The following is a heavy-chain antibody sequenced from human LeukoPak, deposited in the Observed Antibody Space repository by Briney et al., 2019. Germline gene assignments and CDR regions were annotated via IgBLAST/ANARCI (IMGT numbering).Heavy chain of an antibody. D-gene: IGHD2-2*01. CDR1: GFTFSSYS. V-gene: IGHV3-48*04. J-gene: IGHJ3*02. CDR3: ASPYCSSTSCPDAFDI. CDR2: ITSTSNSI. Sequence: GGSLRLSCAASGFTFSSYSMNWVRQAPGKGLEWVSYITSTSNSIYYADSVKGRFTVSRDNAKNSLYLQMNSLRAEDTAVYYCASPYCSSTSCPDAFDIWGQGTMVTVSS.